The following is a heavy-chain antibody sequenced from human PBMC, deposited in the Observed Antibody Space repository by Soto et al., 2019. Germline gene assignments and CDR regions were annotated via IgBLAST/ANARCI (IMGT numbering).Heavy chain of an antibody. CDR2: ISSSSSYI. CDR1: GFTFSSYS. V-gene: IGHV3-21*01. Sequence: GGSLRLSCAASGFTFSSYSMNWVRQAPGKGLEWVSSISSSSSYIYYADSVKGRFTISRDNAKNSLYLQMNSLRAEDTAVYYCARAPGLAAAGKIDYWGQGTLVTVSS. J-gene: IGHJ4*02. CDR3: ARAPGLAAAGKIDY. D-gene: IGHD6-13*01.